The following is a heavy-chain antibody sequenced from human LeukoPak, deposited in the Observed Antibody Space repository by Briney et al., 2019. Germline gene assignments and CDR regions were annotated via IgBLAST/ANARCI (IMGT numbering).Heavy chain of an antibody. Sequence: ASVKVSCKASGYTFTSYYMHWVRQAPGQGLEWMGIINPSGGSTSYAQKFQGRVTMTRDTFTSTVYMELSSLRSEDTAVYYCAREAGGDYVWGSYRPGAFDIWGQGTMVTVSS. CDR3: AREAGGDYVWGSYRPGAFDI. CDR1: GYTFTSYY. CDR2: INPSGGST. J-gene: IGHJ3*02. V-gene: IGHV1-46*01. D-gene: IGHD3-16*02.